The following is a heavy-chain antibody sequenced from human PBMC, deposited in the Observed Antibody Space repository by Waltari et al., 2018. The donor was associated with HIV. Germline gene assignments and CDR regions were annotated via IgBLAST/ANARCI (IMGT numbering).Heavy chain of an antibody. Sequence: EVQLLESGGGLVQPGGSLRLSCAASGFTFSSYAMSWVRQAPGEWWEWVEAMRWSGGSTYYADAGRGRFNISRDNAKNTLYMQMNSLRAEDTAVYYCAKEHVGGWGFDYWGQGTLVTVSS. CDR1: GFTFSSYA. J-gene: IGHJ4*02. CDR3: AKEHVGGWGFDY. D-gene: IGHD3-16*01. V-gene: IGHV3-23*01. CDR2: MRWSGGST.